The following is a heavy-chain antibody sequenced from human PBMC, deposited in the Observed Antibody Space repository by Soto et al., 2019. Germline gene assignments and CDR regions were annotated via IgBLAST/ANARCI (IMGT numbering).Heavy chain of an antibody. Sequence: EVQLLESGGDLVQPGGSLRLSCVASGITFGSRAMSWVRQAPGEGLEWVSTITDSGGDAKYADSVRGRFTISRDKFYNTLSLQMSSLRAEDSAVYYCAKDYGDYGFDPWGQGTLVTVSS. CDR3: AKDYGDYGFDP. CDR1: GITFGSRA. D-gene: IGHD4-17*01. CDR2: ITDSGGDA. J-gene: IGHJ5*02. V-gene: IGHV3-23*01.